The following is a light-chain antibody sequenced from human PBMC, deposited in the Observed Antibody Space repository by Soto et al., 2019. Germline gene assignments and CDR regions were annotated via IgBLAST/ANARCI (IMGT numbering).Light chain of an antibody. CDR2: DAT. V-gene: IGKV3-11*01. J-gene: IGKJ4*01. CDR3: QQRINWPLT. CDR1: QSVSSY. Sequence: DIVLTQSPATLSLSPGERATLSCRASQSVSSYLAWYQQKPGQAPRLLISDATNRATGIPARFSGSGSGTDFTLTIDSLEPEDFAVYYCQQRINWPLTFGGGTKAEIK.